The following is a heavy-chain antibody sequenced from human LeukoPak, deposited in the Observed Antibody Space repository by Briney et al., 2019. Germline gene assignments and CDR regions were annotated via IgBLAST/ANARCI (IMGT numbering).Heavy chain of an antibody. J-gene: IGHJ4*02. CDR3: ASDTAGYCSGGSCYPYY. D-gene: IGHD2-15*01. Sequence: ASVKVSCKASGGTFSSYAISWVRQAPGQGREWMGRIIPIFGTANYAQKFQGRVTITTDESTSTAYMELSSLRSEDTAVYYCASDTAGYCSGGSCYPYYWGQGTLVTVSS. V-gene: IGHV1-69*05. CDR2: IIPIFGTA. CDR1: GGTFSSYA.